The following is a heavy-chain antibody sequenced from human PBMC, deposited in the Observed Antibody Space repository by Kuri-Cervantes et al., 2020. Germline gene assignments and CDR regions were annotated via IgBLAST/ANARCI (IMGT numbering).Heavy chain of an antibody. J-gene: IGHJ5*02. CDR2: VYPGDSDT. Sequence: GGSLRLSCQASGYSFTTYWIGWVRQMPGKGLEWMGIVYPGDSDTRYSPSFQGQVTISADKSISTAYLQWSSLKASDTAMYYCARQGEGITMVRGIAGWFDPGAREPWSPSPQ. D-gene: IGHD3-10*01. CDR3: ARQGEGITMVRGIAGWFDP. V-gene: IGHV5-51*01. CDR1: GYSFTTYW.